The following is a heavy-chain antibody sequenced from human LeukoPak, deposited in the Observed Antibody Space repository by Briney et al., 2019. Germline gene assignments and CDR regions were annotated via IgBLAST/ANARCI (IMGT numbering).Heavy chain of an antibody. Sequence: QPGGSLRLSCAASGFTFSSYWMHWVRQAPGKGLVWVSRINSDGSSTSYADSVKGRFTISRDNAKNTLHLQMNSLRAEDTAVYYCARARAVLRYFDSHLDYWGQGTLVTVSS. CDR2: INSDGSST. J-gene: IGHJ4*02. V-gene: IGHV3-74*01. CDR3: ARARAVLRYFDSHLDY. D-gene: IGHD3-9*01. CDR1: GFTFSSYW.